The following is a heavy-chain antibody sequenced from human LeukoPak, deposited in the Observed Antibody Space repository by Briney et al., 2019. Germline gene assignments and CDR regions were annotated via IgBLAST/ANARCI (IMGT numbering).Heavy chain of an antibody. D-gene: IGHD6-13*01. CDR1: GGSISSYY. V-gene: IGHV4-59*01. J-gene: IGHJ4*02. CDR3: ASGGYSSSWYVY. CDR2: IYYSGST. Sequence: PPETLSLTCTVSGGSISSYYWSWIRQPPGKGLEWIGYIYYSGSTNYNPSLKSRVTISVDTSKNQFSLKLSSVTAADTAVYYCASGGYSSSWYVYWGQGTLVTVSS.